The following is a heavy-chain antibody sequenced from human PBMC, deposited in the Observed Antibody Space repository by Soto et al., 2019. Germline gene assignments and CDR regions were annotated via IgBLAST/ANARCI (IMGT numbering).Heavy chain of an antibody. Sequence: SETLSLTCAVYGGSFSGYYWSWIRQPPGKGLEWIGEINHSGSTNYNPSLKSRVTISVDTSKNQFSLKLSSVTAADTAVYYCARVQGSSSWSDWFDPWGQGTLVTVSS. CDR3: ARVQGSSSWSDWFDP. V-gene: IGHV4-34*01. J-gene: IGHJ5*02. CDR2: INHSGST. CDR1: GGSFSGYY. D-gene: IGHD6-13*01.